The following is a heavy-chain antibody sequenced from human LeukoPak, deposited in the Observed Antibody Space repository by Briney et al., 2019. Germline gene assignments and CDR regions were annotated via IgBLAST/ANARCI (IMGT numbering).Heavy chain of an antibody. V-gene: IGHV3-30*04. CDR2: ISYDGSNK. J-gene: IGHJ6*02. CDR1: GFTFSSYA. CDR3: ARDFFPEEDYYYGMDV. Sequence: GGSLRLSCAASGFTFSSYAMHWVRQAPGKGLEWVAVISYDGSNKYYADSVKGRFTISRDNSKNTLYLQMNSLRAEDTAAYYCARDFFPEEDYYYGMDVWGQGTTVTVSS. D-gene: IGHD1-14*01.